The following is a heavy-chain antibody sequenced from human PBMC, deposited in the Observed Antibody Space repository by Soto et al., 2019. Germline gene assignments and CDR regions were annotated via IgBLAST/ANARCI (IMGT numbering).Heavy chain of an antibody. CDR1: GYTFTSYG. V-gene: IGHV1-18*01. CDR2: ISAYNGNT. Sequence: ASVKVSCKASGYTFTSYGISWVRQAPGQGLEWMGWISAYNGNTNYAQKLQGRVTMTTDTSTSTAYMELRSLRSDDTAVYYCARGIAAAGTTAFDAFDFWGQGTMVNVSS. D-gene: IGHD6-13*01. CDR3: ARGIAAAGTTAFDAFDF. J-gene: IGHJ3*01.